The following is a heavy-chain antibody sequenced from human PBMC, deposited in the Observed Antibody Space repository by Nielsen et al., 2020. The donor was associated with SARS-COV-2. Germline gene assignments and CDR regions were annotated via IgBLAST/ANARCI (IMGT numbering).Heavy chain of an antibody. Sequence: GESLKISYAASGFTFSSYAMHWVRQAPGKGLEWVAVISYDGSNKYYADSVKGRFTISRDNSKNTLYLQMNSLRAEDTAVYYCARDQVGSSAGYFDYWGQGTLVTVSS. V-gene: IGHV3-30-3*01. CDR2: ISYDGSNK. CDR1: GFTFSSYA. J-gene: IGHJ4*02. CDR3: ARDQVGSSAGYFDY. D-gene: IGHD6-6*01.